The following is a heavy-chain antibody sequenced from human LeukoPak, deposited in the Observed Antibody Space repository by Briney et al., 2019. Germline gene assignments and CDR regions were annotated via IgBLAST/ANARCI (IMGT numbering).Heavy chain of an antibody. Sequence: SVKVSCKASGGTFSSYAISWVRQAPGQGLEWMGRIIPIFGTANYAQKFQGRVTITTDESTSTAYMEPSSLRSEDTAVYYCARDDTVFGVVIAPFDYWGQGTLVTVSS. D-gene: IGHD3-3*01. J-gene: IGHJ4*02. CDR2: IIPIFGTA. V-gene: IGHV1-69*05. CDR3: ARDDTVFGVVIAPFDY. CDR1: GGTFSSYA.